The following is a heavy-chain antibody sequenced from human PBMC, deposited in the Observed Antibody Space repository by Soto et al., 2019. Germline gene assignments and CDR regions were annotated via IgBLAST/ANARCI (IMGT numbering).Heavy chain of an antibody. V-gene: IGHV3-23*05. CDR1: GLPHSNFA. D-gene: IGHD2-21*01. J-gene: IGHJ4*02. Sequence: GGSLRLSCSASGLPHSNFAMMWVRQAPGKGLECVSGIYGSGRGIEYADSVKGRFTISRDNYKNTVYQQMTDLRADDTAVYYCAKDAVYNDGLWLMDHWGRGTQVTVSS. CDR3: AKDAVYNDGLWLMDH. CDR2: IYGSGRGI.